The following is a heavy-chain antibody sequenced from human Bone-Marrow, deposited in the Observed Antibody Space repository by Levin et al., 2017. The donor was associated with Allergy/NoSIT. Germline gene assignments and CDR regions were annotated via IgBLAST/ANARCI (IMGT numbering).Heavy chain of an antibody. CDR2: ISYDGSNK. CDR1: GFTFSTYG. Sequence: GGSLRLSCAGSGFTFSTYGMHWVRQAPGKGLEWVAVISYDGSNKYYADSVKGRFTISRDNSKNTLYLQMNSLRAEDTAVYYCAKDFFYYASGRIWYYYDYYMGVWGKGTTVIVSS. J-gene: IGHJ6*03. D-gene: IGHD3-10*01. CDR3: AKDFFYYASGRIWYYYDYYMGV. V-gene: IGHV3-30*18.